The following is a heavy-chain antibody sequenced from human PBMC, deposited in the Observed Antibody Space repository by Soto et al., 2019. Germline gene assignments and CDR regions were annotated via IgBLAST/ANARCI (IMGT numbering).Heavy chain of an antibody. CDR2: MSDAGSNE. J-gene: IGHJ4*02. V-gene: IGHV3-30*18. CDR3: AKDGSHNFDY. CDR1: GFTFSHYA. D-gene: IGHD1-26*01. Sequence: QVQLVESGGGVVQPGRSLRLCWAASGFTFSHYAMHWVRQAPGKGREWVALMSDAGSNEYYADSVKGRFTISRNNSKNTLYLQMNSLRGEDTAVYYCAKDGSHNFDYWGQGPLGTFSS.